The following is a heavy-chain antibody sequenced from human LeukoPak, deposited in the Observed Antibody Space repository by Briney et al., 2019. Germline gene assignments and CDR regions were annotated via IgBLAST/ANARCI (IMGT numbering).Heavy chain of an antibody. J-gene: IGHJ5*02. CDR3: ARAIIAAAHSTSGFDP. V-gene: IGHV3-11*01. Sequence: GGSLRLSCAASGFTFSDYYMSWIRQAPGKGLEWVSYISSSGSTIYYADSVKGRFTISRDNAKNSLYLQMNSLRAEDTAVYYCARAIIAAAHSTSGFDPWGQGTLVTVSS. CDR1: GFTFSDYY. D-gene: IGHD6-13*01. CDR2: ISSSGSTI.